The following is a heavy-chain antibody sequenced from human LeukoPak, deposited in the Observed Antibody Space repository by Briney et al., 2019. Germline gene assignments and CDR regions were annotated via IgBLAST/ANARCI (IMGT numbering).Heavy chain of an antibody. D-gene: IGHD5-18*01. V-gene: IGHV3-23*01. CDR2: ISGSGGST. J-gene: IGHJ4*02. Sequence: GGSLRLSCAASGFTFSSYAMSWVRQAPGKGLEWVSAISGSGGSTYYADSVKGRFTISRDNAKNSLYLQMNSLRAEDTAVYYCARERGYSYGYADYWGQGTLVTVSS. CDR3: ARERGYSYGYADY. CDR1: GFTFSSYA.